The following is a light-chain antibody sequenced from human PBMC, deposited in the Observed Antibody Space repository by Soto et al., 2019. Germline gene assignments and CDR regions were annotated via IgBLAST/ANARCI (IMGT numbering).Light chain of an antibody. J-gene: IGKJ1*01. CDR3: QQVYSTPWT. CDR2: AAT. V-gene: IGKV1-39*01. CDR1: QSIDTY. Sequence: DIQMTQSPSSLSASVGERVTITCRASQSIDTYLNWYQLKPGKAPNLLIYAATSLHTGVPSRFSGSGSGTGFTLTITNLQPDDFATYYYQQVYSTPWTFGQGTKV.